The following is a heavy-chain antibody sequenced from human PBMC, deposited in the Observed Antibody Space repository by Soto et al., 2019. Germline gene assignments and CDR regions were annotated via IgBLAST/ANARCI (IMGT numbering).Heavy chain of an antibody. V-gene: IGHV3-53*01. CDR2: IYCSGST. Sequence: GGSLRLSCAASGFTISSNYMSWVRQAPGKGLEWVLVIYCSGSTYYADSVKVRFTISRDNSKNTLYLQMNSLSSEDTAVYYCARVAMETVDYWGQGTLVTVSS. CDR1: GFTISSNY. CDR3: ARVAMETVDY. J-gene: IGHJ4*02. D-gene: IGHD5-18*01.